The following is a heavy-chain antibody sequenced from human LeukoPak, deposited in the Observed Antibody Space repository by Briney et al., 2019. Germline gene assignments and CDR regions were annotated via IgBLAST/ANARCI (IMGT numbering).Heavy chain of an antibody. D-gene: IGHD5-24*01. V-gene: IGHV3-9*01. CDR1: GFTFDDYA. CDR3: ARWQPDFTVRYYYYYGMDV. Sequence: GGSLRLSCAASGFTFDDYAMHWVRPAPGKGLEWVSGISWNSGSIGYADSVKGRFTISRDNAKNSLYLQMNSLRAEDTAVYYCARWQPDFTVRYYYYYGMDVWRQGTTVTVSS. CDR2: ISWNSGSI. J-gene: IGHJ6*02.